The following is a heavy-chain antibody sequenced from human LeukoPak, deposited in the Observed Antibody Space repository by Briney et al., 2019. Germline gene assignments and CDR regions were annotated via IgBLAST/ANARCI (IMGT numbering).Heavy chain of an antibody. Sequence: ASVKVSCKASGYTFTGYYMHWVRQAPGQGLEWMGWINPNSGGTNYAQKFQGRVTMTRDTSISTAYMELSRLRSDDTAVYYCARGFAVAGTRRVYFQHWGQGTLVTVSS. V-gene: IGHV1-2*02. CDR2: INPNSGGT. CDR1: GYTFTGYY. D-gene: IGHD6-19*01. CDR3: ARGFAVAGTRRVYFQH. J-gene: IGHJ1*01.